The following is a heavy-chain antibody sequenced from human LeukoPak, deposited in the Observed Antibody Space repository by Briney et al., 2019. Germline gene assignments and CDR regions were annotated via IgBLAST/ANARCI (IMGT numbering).Heavy chain of an antibody. V-gene: IGHV3-23*01. D-gene: IGHD3-22*01. Sequence: GGSLRLSCAASGFTFSSYAMSWVRQAPGKGLEWVSVISGSGGSTYYADSVKGRFTISRDNSKNTLYLQMNSLRAEDTAVYYCAKVKPDSSGYYDAFDIWGQGTMVTVSS. CDR3: AKVKPDSSGYYDAFDI. CDR1: GFTFSSYA. J-gene: IGHJ3*02. CDR2: ISGSGGST.